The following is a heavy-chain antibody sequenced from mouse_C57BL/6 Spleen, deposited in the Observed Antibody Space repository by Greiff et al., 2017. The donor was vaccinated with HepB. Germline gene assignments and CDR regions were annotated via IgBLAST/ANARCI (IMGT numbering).Heavy chain of an antibody. J-gene: IGHJ2*01. D-gene: IGHD1-1*01. CDR2: IDPEDGDT. CDR1: GFNFKDYY. V-gene: IGHV14-1*01. Sequence: VQLQQSGAELVMPGASVKLSCTASGFNFKDYYMHWVKQRPEQGLEWIGRIDPEDGDTEYAPKFQGKTTLTADTSSNTAYLQLSSLTSEDTAVYNCTTDYDSSWYFDYWGQGTTLTVSS. CDR3: TTDYDSSWYFDY.